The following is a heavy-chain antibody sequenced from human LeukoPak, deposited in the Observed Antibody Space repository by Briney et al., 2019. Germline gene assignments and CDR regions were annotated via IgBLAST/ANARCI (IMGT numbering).Heavy chain of an antibody. CDR3: AREGYYYGSGSYYNKNYYYGMDV. Sequence: AGGSLRLSCAASGFTFSSYAMHWVRQAPGKGLEWVAVISYDGSNKYYVDSVKGRFTISRDNSKNTLYLQMNSLRAEDTAVYYCAREGYYYGSGSYYNKNYYYGMDVWGQGTTVTVSS. CDR2: ISYDGSNK. CDR1: GFTFSSYA. V-gene: IGHV3-30-3*01. D-gene: IGHD3-10*01. J-gene: IGHJ6*02.